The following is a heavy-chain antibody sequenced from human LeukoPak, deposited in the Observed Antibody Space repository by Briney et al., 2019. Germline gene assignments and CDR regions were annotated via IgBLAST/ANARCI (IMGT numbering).Heavy chain of an antibody. V-gene: IGHV2-5*02. Sequence: SGPTLVKPTQTLTLTCTFSGFSLSSSGVAVGWIRQPPGRALEWLALIYWDDDKRYSPSLKSRVTNTKDTSKNQVVLTMTNMEPVDTATYYCARRDYGGSYYDYWGQGTLVTVSS. J-gene: IGHJ4*02. D-gene: IGHD4/OR15-4a*01. CDR3: ARRDYGGSYYDY. CDR2: IYWDDDK. CDR1: GFSLSSSGVA.